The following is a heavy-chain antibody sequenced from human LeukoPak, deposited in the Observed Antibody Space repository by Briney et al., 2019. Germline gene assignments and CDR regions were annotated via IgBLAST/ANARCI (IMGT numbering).Heavy chain of an antibody. CDR2: IIPIFGTA. D-gene: IGHD6-6*01. Sequence: GASVKVSCKASGGTFSSYAISWVRQARGQGLEWMGRIIPIFGTANYAQKFQGRVTITTDESTSTAYMELSSLRSEDTAVYYCARDSVLVSALGFDYWGQGTLVTVSS. V-gene: IGHV1-69*05. CDR3: ARDSVLVSALGFDY. CDR1: GGTFSSYA. J-gene: IGHJ4*02.